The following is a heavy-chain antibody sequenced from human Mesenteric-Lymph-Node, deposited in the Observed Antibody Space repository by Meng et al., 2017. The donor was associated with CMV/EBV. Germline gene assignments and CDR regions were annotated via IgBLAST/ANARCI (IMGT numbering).Heavy chain of an antibody. CDR3: ARSLRGVDV. CDR1: GITFSSYS. Sequence: GEFLKTSCAASGITFSSYSMKWVRQAPGKGLEWVSSISSSSSYIYYADSVKGRFTISRDNAKTSLYLQMNSLRAEDTAVYYCARSLRGVDVWGQGTTVTVSS. J-gene: IGHJ6*02. CDR2: ISSSSSYI. V-gene: IGHV3-21*01.